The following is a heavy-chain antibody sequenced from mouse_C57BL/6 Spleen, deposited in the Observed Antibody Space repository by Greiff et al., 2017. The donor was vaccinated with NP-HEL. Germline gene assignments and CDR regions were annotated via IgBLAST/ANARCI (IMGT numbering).Heavy chain of an antibody. CDR3: ARKEVYYAMDY. CDR1: GYTFTSYW. V-gene: IGHV1-55*01. J-gene: IGHJ4*01. Sequence: QVQLQQPGAELVKPGASVKMSCKASGYTFTSYWITWVKQRPGQGLEWIGDIYPGSGSTNYNEKFKGKATLTVDTSSSTAYMQLSSLTSDDSAVYYCARKEVYYAMDYWGQGTSVTVSS. CDR2: IYPGSGST.